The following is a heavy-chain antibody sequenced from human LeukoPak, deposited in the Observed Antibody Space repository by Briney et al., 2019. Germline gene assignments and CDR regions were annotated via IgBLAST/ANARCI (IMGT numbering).Heavy chain of an antibody. CDR2: INHSGST. J-gene: IGHJ3*02. CDR1: GGSFSGYY. CDR3: ARTSGGYYYDSSAPGGAFDI. D-gene: IGHD3-22*01. Sequence: PSETLSLTCAVYGGSFSGYYWSWIRQPPGKGLEWIGEINHSGSTNYNPSLKSRVTISVDTSKNQFSLKLSSVTAADTAVYYCARTSGGYYYDSSAPGGAFDIWGQGTMVTVSS. V-gene: IGHV4-34*01.